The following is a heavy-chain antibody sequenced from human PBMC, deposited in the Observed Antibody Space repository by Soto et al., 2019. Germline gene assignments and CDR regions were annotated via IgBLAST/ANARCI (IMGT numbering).Heavy chain of an antibody. CDR3: ASSYGSGYRAFDY. CDR2: VNAIVSMS. CDR1: GDTFNFYS. Sequence: QVQLVQSGAEVKRPGSSVKVSCKASGDTFNFYSINWVRQAPGLGLEWMGRVNAIVSMSNYAQKFQGRVTMTADKPTSTAYMELSSLRSEDTAICYCASSYGSGYRAFDYWGQGALVTVSS. V-gene: IGHV1-69*02. J-gene: IGHJ4*02. D-gene: IGHD3-10*01.